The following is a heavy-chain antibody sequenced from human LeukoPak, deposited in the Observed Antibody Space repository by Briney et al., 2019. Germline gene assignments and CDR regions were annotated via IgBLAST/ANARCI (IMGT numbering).Heavy chain of an antibody. CDR2: ISYDGSNK. D-gene: IGHD2-15*01. V-gene: IGHV3-30*04. CDR3: AKISSRVGGYNWFDP. CDR1: GFTFSRYG. J-gene: IGHJ5*02. Sequence: GGSLRLSCAASGFTFSRYGMHWVRQAPGKGLEWVTAISYDGSNKYYADSVKGRFTISRDNSKNTLYVQMNSLRAEDTAVYYCAKISSRVGGYNWFDPWGQGTLVTVSS.